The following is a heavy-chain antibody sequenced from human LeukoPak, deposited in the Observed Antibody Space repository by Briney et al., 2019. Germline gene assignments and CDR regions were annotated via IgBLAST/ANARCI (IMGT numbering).Heavy chain of an antibody. CDR3: ARDGQRRDGYNYVDY. CDR2: ISAYNGNT. CDR1: GYSFTSFG. Sequence: GASVKVSCKASGYSFTSFGISWVRQAPGQGLEWMGWISAYNGNTKYAQKFQGRVTMTTDTSTSTAYMELRSLRSDDTAVYYCARDGQRRDGYNYVDYWGQGTLVTVSS. V-gene: IGHV1-18*01. J-gene: IGHJ4*02. D-gene: IGHD5-24*01.